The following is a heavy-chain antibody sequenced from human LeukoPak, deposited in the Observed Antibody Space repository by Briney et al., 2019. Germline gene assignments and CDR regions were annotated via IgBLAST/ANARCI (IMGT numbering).Heavy chain of an antibody. CDR2: IYHSGST. CDR3: ARGEELWLSDY. D-gene: IGHD6-19*01. Sequence: PSETLSLTCAVSGGSISSGGYSWSWIRQPPGKGLEWIGYIYHSGSTYYNPSLKSRVTISVDRSKNQFSLKLSSVTAADTAVYYCARGEELWLSDYWGQGTLVTVSS. CDR1: GGSISSGGYS. J-gene: IGHJ4*02. V-gene: IGHV4-30-2*01.